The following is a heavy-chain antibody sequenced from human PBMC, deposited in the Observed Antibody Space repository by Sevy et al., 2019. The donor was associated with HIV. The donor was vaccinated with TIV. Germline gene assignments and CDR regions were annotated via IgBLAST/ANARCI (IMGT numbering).Heavy chain of an antibody. CDR2: IWFDGSNT. CDR1: GFTFSSYG. D-gene: IGHD4-17*01. J-gene: IGHJ4*02. Sequence: GGSLRLSCAASGFTFSSYGMHWVRQAPGKGLEWVALIWFDGSNTYYADSVKGRFTISRDIAKNTLHLQMYSLRGEDTAVYYCARDLEFYDNGDYGPAFMPDYWGQGTLVTVSS. CDR3: ARDLEFYDNGDYGPAFMPDY. V-gene: IGHV3-33*01.